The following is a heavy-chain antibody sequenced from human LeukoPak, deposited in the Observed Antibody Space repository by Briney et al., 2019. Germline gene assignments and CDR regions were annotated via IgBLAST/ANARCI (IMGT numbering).Heavy chain of an antibody. J-gene: IGHJ4*02. D-gene: IGHD1-26*01. CDR1: GGSISSSSYY. V-gene: IGHV4-39*07. CDR3: ARLRRVGATPFDY. Sequence: SETLSLTCTVSGGSISSSSYYWGWIRQPPGKGLEWIGSIYYSGSTYYNPSLKSRVTISVDTSKNQFSLKLSSVTAADTAVYYCARLRRVGATPFDYWGQGTLVTVSS. CDR2: IYYSGST.